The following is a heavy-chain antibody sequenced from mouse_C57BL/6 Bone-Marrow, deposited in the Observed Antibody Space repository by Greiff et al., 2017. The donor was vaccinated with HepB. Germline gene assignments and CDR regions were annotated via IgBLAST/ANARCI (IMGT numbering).Heavy chain of an antibody. D-gene: IGHD2-1*01. J-gene: IGHJ3*01. CDR3: AREDYRNLAWFAY. V-gene: IGHV5-4*01. CDR2: ISDGGSYT. Sequence: GLVKPLGSLTLSCAASGFTFSSYAMSWVRQTPEKRLEWVATISDGGSYTYYPDNVKGRFTISRDNAKNNLYLQMSHLKSEDTAMYYCAREDYRNLAWFAYWGQGTLVTVSA. CDR1: GFTFSSYA.